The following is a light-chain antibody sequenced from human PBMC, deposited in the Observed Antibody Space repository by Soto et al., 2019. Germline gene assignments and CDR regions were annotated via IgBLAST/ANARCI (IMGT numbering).Light chain of an antibody. V-gene: IGKV1-27*01. J-gene: IGKJ4*01. CDR2: AAS. CDR3: QNYNSAPPAGA. Sequence: QMTQSPSSLSASVGDRVTITCRASEGINNRLAWYQQKPGKVPNLLIYAASTLQSGVLSRFSGRGSGTDFTLTISSLQPEDVATYYCQNYNSAPPAGAFGGGTKVEIK. CDR1: EGINNR.